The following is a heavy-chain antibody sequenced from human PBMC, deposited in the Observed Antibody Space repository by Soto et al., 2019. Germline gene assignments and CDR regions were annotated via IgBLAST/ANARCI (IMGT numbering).Heavy chain of an antibody. Sequence: EVQLVESGGGLIQPGGSLRLSCAVSGFTVSNNYMSWVRQAPGKGLEGVSVIYSGGYTAYGDSVKGRFTISRDNSKNTLIPQRNGRGADATAVFYWGTRPGGGGYWGQGTLVTVSS. V-gene: IGHV3-53*01. CDR3: GTRPGGGGY. D-gene: IGHD3-10*01. CDR2: IYSGGYT. J-gene: IGHJ4*02. CDR1: GFTVSNNY.